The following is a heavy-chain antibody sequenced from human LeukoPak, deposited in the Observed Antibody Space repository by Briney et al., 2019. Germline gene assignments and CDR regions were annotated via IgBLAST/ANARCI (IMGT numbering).Heavy chain of an antibody. V-gene: IGHV5-51*01. D-gene: IGHD3-22*01. CDR1: GYSFTSYW. Sequence: GESLKISCMGSGYSFTSYWIGWVRQMPGKILEWMGVIYPGDSDTRYSPSFQGQVTISADKSISTAYLQWSSLKASDTAMYYCARSTYYYDSSGYTAPHYFDYWGQGTLVTVSS. CDR3: ARSTYYYDSSGYTAPHYFDY. J-gene: IGHJ4*02. CDR2: IYPGDSDT.